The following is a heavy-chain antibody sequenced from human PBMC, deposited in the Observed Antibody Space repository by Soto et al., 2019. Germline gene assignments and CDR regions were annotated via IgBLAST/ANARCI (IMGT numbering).Heavy chain of an antibody. J-gene: IGHJ4*02. D-gene: IGHD3-22*01. CDR2: IIPIFGTA. CDR1: GGTFSSYA. V-gene: IGHV1-69*13. Sequence: SVKVSCKASGGTFSSYAISWVRQAPGQGLEWMGGIIPIFGTANYAQKFQGRVTITADESTRTAYMELSSLRSEDTAVYYCARGPSYDSSGYYYGNGQIHFDYWGQGTLVTVSS. CDR3: ARGPSYDSSGYYYGNGQIHFDY.